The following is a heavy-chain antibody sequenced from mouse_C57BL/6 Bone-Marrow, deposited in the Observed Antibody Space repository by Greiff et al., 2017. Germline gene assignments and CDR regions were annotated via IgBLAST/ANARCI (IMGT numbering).Heavy chain of an antibody. J-gene: IGHJ2*01. CDR3: ANNNDY. CDR2: IYFGNGYT. V-gene: IGHV1-58*01. CDR1: GYTFTSYG. Sequence: EVQLQESGAELVRPGSSVKMSCKTSGYTFTSYGIHWVKQRPGQGLEWIGSIYFGNGYTEYNEKFKGKATLTSDTSSSTAYMQLSSLTSEDSAIYFCANNNDYWGQGTTLTVSS.